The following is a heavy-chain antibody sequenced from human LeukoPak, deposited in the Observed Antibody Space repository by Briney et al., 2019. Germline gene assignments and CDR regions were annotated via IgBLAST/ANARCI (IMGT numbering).Heavy chain of an antibody. Sequence: SETLSLTCSVSGVSVNSRYWSWVRQPPEKGLEWIGYIHYSGATNYNPSLKSRVSISIDTPRNQFSLSLSSVTAADTAVYYCAREDPLTAHFDYWGQGTLVTVSS. CDR3: AREDPLTAHFDY. D-gene: IGHD2-21*02. CDR2: IHYSGAT. CDR1: GVSVNSRY. J-gene: IGHJ4*02. V-gene: IGHV4-59*02.